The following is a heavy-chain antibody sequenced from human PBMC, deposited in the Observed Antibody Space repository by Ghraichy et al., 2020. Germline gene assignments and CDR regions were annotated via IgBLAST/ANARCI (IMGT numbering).Heavy chain of an antibody. V-gene: IGHV3-23*01. D-gene: IGHD3-3*01. CDR1: GFTFTDYA. Sequence: GGSLRLSCAASGFTFTDYAMHWLRQTPGKGLEWVSCVSDSGGTTYYADSVKGRFTISRDTSTNTLFLQMNRLRAEDTALYFCAKDTTMYGVGDYWGQGTLVTVSS. CDR3: AKDTTMYGVGDY. CDR2: VSDSGGTT. J-gene: IGHJ4*02.